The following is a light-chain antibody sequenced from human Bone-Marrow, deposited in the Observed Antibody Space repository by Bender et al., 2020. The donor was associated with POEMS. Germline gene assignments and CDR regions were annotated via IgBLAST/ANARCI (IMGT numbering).Light chain of an antibody. J-gene: IGLJ3*02. V-gene: IGLV2-14*03. CDR1: SGDIGDSTY. Sequence: QSALTQPASVSGSPGQSITISCAGGSGDIGDSTYVSWYQQHPDKAPKLIIYNFTNRPSGVSNRFSGSKSGNTASLTISGLQAEDEADYFCSSYTIRDTVVFGGGTKVTVL. CDR3: SSYTIRDTVV. CDR2: NFT.